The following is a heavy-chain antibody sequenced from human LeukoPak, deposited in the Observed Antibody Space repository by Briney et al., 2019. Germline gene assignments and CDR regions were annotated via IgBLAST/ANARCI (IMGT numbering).Heavy chain of an antibody. CDR3: VRGGESTWS. V-gene: IGHV3-21*01. Sequence: PGGSLRLSCAASGFTFSSYSMNWVRQAPGKGLEWVSSISSSSSYIYYADSVKGRSTISRDNAKNSLYLRMNSLRAEDTAVYYCVRGGESTWSWGQGTLVTVSS. J-gene: IGHJ5*02. CDR1: GFTFSSYS. D-gene: IGHD2-15*01. CDR2: ISSSSSYI.